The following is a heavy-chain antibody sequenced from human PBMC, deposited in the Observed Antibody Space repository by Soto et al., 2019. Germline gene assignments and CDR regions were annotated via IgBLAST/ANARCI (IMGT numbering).Heavy chain of an antibody. CDR2: IIPIFGTA. CDR3: ARGINYDILTGYFDY. D-gene: IGHD3-9*01. Sequence: GASVKVSCKASGGTFSSYAISWVRQAPGQGLEWMGGIIPIFGTANYAQKFQGRVTITADESTSTAYMELSSLRSEDTAVYYCARGINYDILTGYFDYWGQGTLVTVSS. V-gene: IGHV1-69*13. J-gene: IGHJ4*02. CDR1: GGTFSSYA.